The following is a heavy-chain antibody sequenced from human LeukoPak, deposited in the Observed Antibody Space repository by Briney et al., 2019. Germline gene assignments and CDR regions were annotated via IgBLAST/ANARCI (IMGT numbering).Heavy chain of an antibody. D-gene: IGHD2-2*02. CDR1: EYTFTDYS. V-gene: IGHV1-18*04. CDR2: VSAYNGNT. Sequence: ASVRVSCKTSEYTFTDYSIHWVRQAPGQGLEWMGWVSAYNGNTNYAQKLQGRVTMTTDTSTSTAYMELRSLRSDDTAVYYCARITSCSSTSCYSSPSFDYWGQGTLVTVSS. CDR3: ARITSCSSTSCYSSPSFDY. J-gene: IGHJ4*02.